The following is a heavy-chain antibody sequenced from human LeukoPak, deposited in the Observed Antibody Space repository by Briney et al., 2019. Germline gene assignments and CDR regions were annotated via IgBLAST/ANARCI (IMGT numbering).Heavy chain of an antibody. D-gene: IGHD6-13*01. CDR1: GGSFSGYY. Sequence: PSETLSLTCAVYGGSFSGYYWSWIRQPPGKGLEWIGYIYYSGSTNYNPSLKSRVTISVDTSKNQFSLKLSSVTAADTAVYYCARQSQQLGYNWFDPWGQGTLVTVSS. CDR3: ARQSQQLGYNWFDP. J-gene: IGHJ5*02. CDR2: IYYSGST. V-gene: IGHV4-59*08.